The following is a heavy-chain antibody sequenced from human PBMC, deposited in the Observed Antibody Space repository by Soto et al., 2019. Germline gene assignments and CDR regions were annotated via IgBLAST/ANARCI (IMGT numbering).Heavy chain of an antibody. CDR2: IWYDGSNK. V-gene: IGHV3-33*01. D-gene: IGHD3-3*01. CDR1: GFPFSSYG. Sequence: PGGSLRLSCASSGFPFSSYGMHWVRQAPGKGLEWVAVIWYDGSNKYYADSVKGRFTISRDNSKNTLYLQMNSLRAEDTAVYYCAREFFGVVIIGSDYYYYGMDVWGQGTTVTVSS. CDR3: AREFFGVVIIGSDYYYYGMDV. J-gene: IGHJ6*02.